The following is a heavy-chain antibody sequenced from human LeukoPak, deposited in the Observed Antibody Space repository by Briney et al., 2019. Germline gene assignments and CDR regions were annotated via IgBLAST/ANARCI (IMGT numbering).Heavy chain of an antibody. Sequence: SETLSLTCTVSGGSISSSSYYWGWIRQPPGKGLEWIGEINHSGSTNYNPSLKSRVTISVDTSKNQFSLKLSSVTAADTAVYYCARVVLRFLEWPRTFFDYWGQGTLVTVSS. V-gene: IGHV4-39*07. CDR3: ARVVLRFLEWPRTFFDY. CDR2: INHSGST. CDR1: GGSISSSSYY. D-gene: IGHD3-3*01. J-gene: IGHJ4*02.